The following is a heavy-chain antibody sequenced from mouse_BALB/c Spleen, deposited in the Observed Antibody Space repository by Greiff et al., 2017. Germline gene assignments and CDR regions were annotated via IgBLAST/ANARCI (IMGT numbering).Heavy chain of an antibody. CDR1: GYTFTSYT. V-gene: IGHV1-4*02. D-gene: IGHD1-1*01. Sequence: AAELARPGASVKMSCKASGYTFTSYTMHWVKQRPGQGLEWIGYINPSSGYTEYNQKFKDKTTLTADKSSSTAYMQLSSLTSEDSAVYYCHWDYGSSYDWYFDVWGAGTTVTVSS. CDR2: INPSSGYT. J-gene: IGHJ1*01. CDR3: HWDYGSSYDWYFDV.